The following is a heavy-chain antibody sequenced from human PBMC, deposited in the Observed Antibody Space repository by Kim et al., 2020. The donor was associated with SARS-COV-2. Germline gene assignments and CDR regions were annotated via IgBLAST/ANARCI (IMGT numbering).Heavy chain of an antibody. CDR2: ITWNGDTR. J-gene: IGHJ6*02. V-gene: IGHV3-9*01. Sequence: GGSLRLSCTVSGFRFGDFAMHWVRQRPGKGLELVSGITWNGDTRGYADSVKGRFTISRDNAKNSLFLQMASLKSEDSALYFCAKGASGTYYSTTLYYYYGMDAWGQGTTVTVSS. CDR1: GFRFGDFA. CDR3: AKGASGTYYSTTLYYYYGMDA. D-gene: IGHD3-10*01.